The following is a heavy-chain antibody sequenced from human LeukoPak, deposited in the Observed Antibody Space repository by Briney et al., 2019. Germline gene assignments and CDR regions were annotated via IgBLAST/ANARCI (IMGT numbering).Heavy chain of an antibody. V-gene: IGHV4-59*01. CDR2: IYYSGST. D-gene: IGHD5-18*01. CDR3: AKGVGIQLWWVFDC. CDR1: GGSISSYY. Sequence: SETLSLTCTVSGGSISSYYWSWIRQPPGKGLEWIGYIYYSGSTNYNPSLKSRVTISVDTSKNQFSLKLSSVTAADTAVYYCAKGVGIQLWWVFDCWGQGTLVSVSS. J-gene: IGHJ5*01.